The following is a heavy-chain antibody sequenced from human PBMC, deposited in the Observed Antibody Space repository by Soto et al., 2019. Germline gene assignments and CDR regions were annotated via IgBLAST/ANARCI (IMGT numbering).Heavy chain of an antibody. CDR2: IYYSGST. Sequence: KPSETLSLTCTVSGGSISSYYWSWIRQPPGKGLVWIGYIYYSGSTNYNPALKSRVTISVDTSKNQFSLKLSSVTAADTVVYYCARELSSSSIYGMDVWGQGTTVTVSS. CDR3: ARELSSSSIYGMDV. J-gene: IGHJ6*02. D-gene: IGHD6-13*01. V-gene: IGHV4-59*01. CDR1: GGSISSYY.